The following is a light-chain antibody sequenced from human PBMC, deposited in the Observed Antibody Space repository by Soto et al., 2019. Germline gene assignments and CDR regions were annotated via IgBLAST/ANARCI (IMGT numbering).Light chain of an antibody. CDR1: QSVSNY. CDR3: QKYTSAPVT. J-gene: IGKJ3*01. V-gene: IGKV1-27*01. Sequence: DIEMTQSPSSLSASVGDRVTITCRASQSVSNYLAWYQQKPGKVPKLLIYAASTSKSGVPTRFSGSGSGTDITHTISIQQPEDVENYCCQKYTSAPVTFGPGTKVDIK. CDR2: AAS.